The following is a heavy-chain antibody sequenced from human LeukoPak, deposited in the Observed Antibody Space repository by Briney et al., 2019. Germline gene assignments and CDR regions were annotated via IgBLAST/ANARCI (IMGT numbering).Heavy chain of an antibody. Sequence: SETLSLTCTVSGGSISSYYWSWIRQPAGKGLEWIGRIYTSGSTNYNPSLKSRVTISVDTSKNQFSLKLSSVTAADTAVYYCARDGVVKGLDYFDYWGQGTLVTVSS. CDR2: IYTSGST. V-gene: IGHV4-4*07. CDR3: ARDGVVKGLDYFDY. J-gene: IGHJ4*02. D-gene: IGHD3-3*01. CDR1: GGSISSYY.